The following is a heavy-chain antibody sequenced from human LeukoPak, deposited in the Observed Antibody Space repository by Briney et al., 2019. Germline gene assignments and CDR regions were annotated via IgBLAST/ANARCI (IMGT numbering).Heavy chain of an antibody. CDR3: ARSEMGYYNYYMDV. Sequence: PGGSLRLSCAASGFTFSSYSMNWVRQAPGKRLEWVSFISSSSSYIYYADSVKGRFTISRDNAKNSLYLQMNSLRAEDTAVYYCARSEMGYYNYYMDVWGKGTTVTISS. J-gene: IGHJ6*03. CDR1: GFTFSSYS. CDR2: ISSSSSYI. V-gene: IGHV3-21*01. D-gene: IGHD5-24*01.